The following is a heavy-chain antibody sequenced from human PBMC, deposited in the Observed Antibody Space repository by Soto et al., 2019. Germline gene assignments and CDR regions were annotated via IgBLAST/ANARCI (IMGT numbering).Heavy chain of an antibody. CDR1: GFTVSSNY. Sequence: EVQLVESGGGLVQPGGSLRLSCAASGFTVSSNYMSWVRQAPGKGLEWVSVIYSGGSTYYADSVKGRFTISRDNSKNTLYLQMNSLRAEDTAVYYCVRDLYSYGDQISYFDYWGQGTLVTVSS. CDR3: VRDLYSYGDQISYFDY. V-gene: IGHV3-66*01. D-gene: IGHD4-17*01. J-gene: IGHJ4*02. CDR2: IYSGGST.